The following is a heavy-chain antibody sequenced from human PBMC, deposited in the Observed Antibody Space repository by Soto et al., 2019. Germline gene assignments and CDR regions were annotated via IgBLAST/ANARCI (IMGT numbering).Heavy chain of an antibody. V-gene: IGHV1-18*01. CDR2: ISAYNGNT. CDR3: ARWMTMVRGVMFLGLFDP. Sequence: QVQLVQSGAEVKKPGASVKVSCKASGYTFTSYGISWVRQAPGQGLEWMGWISAYNGNTNYAQKLQGRVTMTTDTSTRTAYMELRSLRSDATAVYYCARWMTMVRGVMFLGLFDPWGQGTLVTVSS. D-gene: IGHD3-10*01. J-gene: IGHJ5*02. CDR1: GYTFTSYG.